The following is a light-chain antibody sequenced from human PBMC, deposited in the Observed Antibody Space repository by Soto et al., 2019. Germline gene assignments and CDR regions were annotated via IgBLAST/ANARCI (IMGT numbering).Light chain of an antibody. Sequence: EVVITQSPATLSVSPGERATLSCRASQSVSIKLAWYQQKPGQAPRLLIYATSTRAAGIPDRFSGSGSGTDFTLTISRLEPEDFAVYYCQQYGSSPTFGEGTRLEIK. CDR1: QSVSIK. CDR2: ATS. J-gene: IGKJ5*01. V-gene: IGKV3-20*01. CDR3: QQYGSSPT.